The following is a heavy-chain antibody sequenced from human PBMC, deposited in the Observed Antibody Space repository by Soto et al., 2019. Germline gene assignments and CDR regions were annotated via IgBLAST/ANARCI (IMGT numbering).Heavy chain of an antibody. D-gene: IGHD1-1*01. J-gene: IGHJ6*02. CDR3: AASTGTTPAVMDV. CDR2: IVVGSGNT. V-gene: IGHV1-58*01. Sequence: ASVKVSCKASGFTFTSSAVQWVRQARGQRLEWIGWIVVGSGNTNYAQKFQERVTITRDMSTSTAYMELSSLRSEDTAVDYCAASTGTTPAVMDVWGQGTTVTVSS. CDR1: GFTFTSSA.